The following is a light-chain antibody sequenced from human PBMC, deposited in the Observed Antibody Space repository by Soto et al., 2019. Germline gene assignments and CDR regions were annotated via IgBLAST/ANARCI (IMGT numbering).Light chain of an antibody. Sequence: EIVMTQSPATLSVSPGDGATLSCRASQSVDSNLAWYQHKPGQAPRLLIYGASTRATGISARFSGSGSGTEFTLTISSLQSEDFAVYYCQQYEKWPPSITFGQGTRLEIK. V-gene: IGKV3-15*01. CDR1: QSVDSN. CDR2: GAS. J-gene: IGKJ5*01. CDR3: QQYEKWPPSIT.